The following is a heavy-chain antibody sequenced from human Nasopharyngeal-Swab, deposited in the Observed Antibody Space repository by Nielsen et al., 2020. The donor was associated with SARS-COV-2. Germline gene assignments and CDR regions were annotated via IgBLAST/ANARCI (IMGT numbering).Heavy chain of an antibody. CDR1: GITFSSYA. D-gene: IGHD3-3*01. CDR2: ISGSGGST. J-gene: IGHJ4*02. V-gene: IGHV3-23*01. CDR3: AKGTDSDYDFWSGYPTTLDS. Sequence: GESLKISCAASGITFSSYAMSWVRQAPGKGLEWVSTISGSGGSTYYADSVKGRFTISRGNSENTLSLQMNSLRAEDTALYYCAKGTDSDYDFWSGYPTTLDSWGQGTLVTVSS.